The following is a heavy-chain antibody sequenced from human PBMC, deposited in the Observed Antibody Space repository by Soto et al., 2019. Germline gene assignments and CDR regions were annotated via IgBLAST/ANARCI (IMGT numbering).Heavy chain of an antibody. CDR2: ISYDGSNK. Sequence: QVQLVESGGGVVQPGRSLRLSCAASGFTISSYGMHWVRQAPGKGLEWVAIISYDGSNKYYADSVKGRFTISRDNSKNTLYLQMNSLRAEDTAVYYCAKETSGYSSSWSYYYGMDVWGQGTTVTVSS. CDR3: AKETSGYSSSWSYYYGMDV. J-gene: IGHJ6*02. CDR1: GFTISSYG. D-gene: IGHD6-13*01. V-gene: IGHV3-30*18.